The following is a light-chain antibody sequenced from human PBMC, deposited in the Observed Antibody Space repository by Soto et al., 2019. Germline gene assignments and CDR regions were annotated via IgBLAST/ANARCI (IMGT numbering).Light chain of an antibody. CDR2: EVS. Sequence: QSALTQPASVSGSPGQSITISCTGTSSDVGYYNYVSWYQHHPGNAPKLMIYEVSNRPSGVSNRFSGSKSANTASLTISGLQADDEADYYCCSYATINTFVFGTGTKVTVL. J-gene: IGLJ1*01. CDR1: SSDVGYYNY. V-gene: IGLV2-14*01. CDR3: CSYATINTFV.